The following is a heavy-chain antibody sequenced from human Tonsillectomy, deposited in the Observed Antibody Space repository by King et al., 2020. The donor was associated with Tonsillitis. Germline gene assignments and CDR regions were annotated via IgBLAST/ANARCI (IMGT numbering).Heavy chain of an antibody. Sequence: VQLVESGGGVVQPGRSLRLSCAASGFTFSSYGMHWVRQAPGKGLEWVAVISYDGSNKYYADSVKGRFTISRDNSKNTLYLQMNSLRAEDTAVYYCAKARGGATGIDYWGQGTLVTVSS. CDR3: AKARGGATGIDY. CDR1: GFTFSSYG. CDR2: ISYDGSNK. V-gene: IGHV3-30*18. D-gene: IGHD3-10*01. J-gene: IGHJ4*02.